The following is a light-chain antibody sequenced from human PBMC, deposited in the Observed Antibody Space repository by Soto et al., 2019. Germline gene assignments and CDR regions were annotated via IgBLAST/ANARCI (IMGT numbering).Light chain of an antibody. Sequence: AIRMTQSPSSFSASTGDRVTITCRASQGIGSYLAWYQQKPGKAPKILMYAASTLQSGVPSRFSGSGSGTDFTLTISYLQSEDFATYYCQQYYSYPHTFGPGTKLEIK. CDR1: QGIGSY. CDR3: QQYYSYPHT. CDR2: AAS. J-gene: IGKJ2*01. V-gene: IGKV1-8*01.